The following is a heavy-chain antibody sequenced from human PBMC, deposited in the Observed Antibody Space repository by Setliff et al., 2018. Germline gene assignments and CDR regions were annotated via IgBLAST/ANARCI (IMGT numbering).Heavy chain of an antibody. CDR2: ISPHNGNT. CDR1: GYTFTDFG. D-gene: IGHD3-10*01. J-gene: IGHJ4*02. Sequence: ASVKVSCKASGYTFTDFGVSRVRQAPGQGLEWVGWISPHNGNTYYAPKFQGTVLMTADTPTTTAYLELRSLRSDDTAVYYCSRLVRSCTRIVCQRLSGDDYWGQGTLVTVSS. V-gene: IGHV1-18*01. CDR3: SRLVRSCTRIVCQRLSGDDY.